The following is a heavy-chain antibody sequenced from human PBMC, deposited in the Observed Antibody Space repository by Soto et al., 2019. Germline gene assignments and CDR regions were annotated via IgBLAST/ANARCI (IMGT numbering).Heavy chain of an antibody. CDR2: IIPIFGTA. J-gene: IGHJ6*02. CDR3: ASHWGQAKRYYYYGMDV. CDR1: GGTFNSYA. Sequence: SVKVSCKASGGTFNSYAISWVRQAPGQGLEWMGGIIPIFGTADYAQKFQGRITITADESTSTAYMELSSLRSEDTAVYYCASHWGQAKRYYYYGMDVWGQGTMVTVSS. V-gene: IGHV1-69*13. D-gene: IGHD7-27*01.